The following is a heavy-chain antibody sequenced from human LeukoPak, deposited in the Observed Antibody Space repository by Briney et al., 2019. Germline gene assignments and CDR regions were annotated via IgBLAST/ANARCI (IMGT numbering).Heavy chain of an antibody. CDR3: ARDGSPAGYYFDY. CDR1: GVSISSYY. D-gene: IGHD2-2*01. Sequence: RSSETLSLTCTVSGVSISSYYWSWVRQPAGKGLEWLGYIYYSGSTNYNPSLKSRVTISVDTSKNQFSLKLSSVTAADTAVYYCARDGSPAGYYFDYWGQGTLVTVSS. V-gene: IGHV4-59*01. J-gene: IGHJ4*02. CDR2: IYYSGST.